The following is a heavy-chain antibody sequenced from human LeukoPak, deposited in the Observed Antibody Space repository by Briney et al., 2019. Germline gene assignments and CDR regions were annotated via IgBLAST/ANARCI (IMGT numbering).Heavy chain of an antibody. D-gene: IGHD2-2*01. V-gene: IGHV3-21*01. CDR3: ATDCSSTSCFD. CDR1: GFTFSSYS. CDR2: ISSSSSYI. Sequence: GGSLRLSCAASGFTFSSYSMNWVRQAPGKGLEWVSSISSSSSYIYYADSVKGRFTISRDNSKNTLYLQMNSLRAEDTAVYYCATDCSSTSCFDWGQGTLVTVSS. J-gene: IGHJ4*02.